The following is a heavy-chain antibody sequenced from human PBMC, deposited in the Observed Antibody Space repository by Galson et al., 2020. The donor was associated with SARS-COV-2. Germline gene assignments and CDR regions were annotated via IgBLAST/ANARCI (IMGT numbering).Heavy chain of an antibody. Sequence: GESLKISCAASGLTFSIYWMTWVRQAPGKGLDWVANIKHDGNEKYYMDSVRGRFTISRDNAENSLYLQMNSLRDEDTAVYFCARVDCSGGSCYPGKYWGQGTLVTVSS. D-gene: IGHD2-15*01. CDR3: ARVDCSGGSCYPGKY. CDR2: IKHDGNEK. V-gene: IGHV3-7*03. CDR1: GLTFSIYW. J-gene: IGHJ4*02.